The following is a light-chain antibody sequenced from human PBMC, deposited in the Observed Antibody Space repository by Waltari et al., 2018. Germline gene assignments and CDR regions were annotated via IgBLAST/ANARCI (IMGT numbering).Light chain of an antibody. CDR1: SSDIGNYNY. CDR3: SSYTNRATLRV. V-gene: IGLV2-14*01. J-gene: IGLJ1*01. CDR2: EVI. Sequence: QSALAQPASVSGSPGQSIAISCTGTSSDIGNYNYVSWYQQHPGKAPKLILYEVIDRPSWVSRRFSDSKSCNKATLTISGLQADDEADYYCSSYTNRATLRVFGTGTKVTVL.